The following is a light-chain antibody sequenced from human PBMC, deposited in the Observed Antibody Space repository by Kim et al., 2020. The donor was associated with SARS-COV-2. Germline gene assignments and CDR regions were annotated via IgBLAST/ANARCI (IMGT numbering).Light chain of an antibody. CDR1: QSVETNY. CDR2: GTS. V-gene: IGKV3-20*01. Sequence: EIVMTQSPATLSVSPGERATLSCRASQSVETNYLAWYQQRPGQAPRLLVYGTSRTAPDIPDRFSGSGSGTDFTLTISRLEPEDAAIYYCQEAASSVTFGQGTRLEIK. CDR3: QEAASSVT. J-gene: IGKJ5*01.